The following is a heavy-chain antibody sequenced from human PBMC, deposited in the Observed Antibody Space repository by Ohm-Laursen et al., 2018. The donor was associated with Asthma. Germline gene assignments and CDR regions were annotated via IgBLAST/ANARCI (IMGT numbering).Heavy chain of an antibody. Sequence: SLRLSCAATGFNFNSSAMHWVRQAPGKGLEWVAVMSYDGTNKYHAASVQGRFTISRNNSKSTLFLQMSSLRPEDTAVYYCARGLGGIHRWLSYQIDKWGLGTQVTVSS. D-gene: IGHD5-18*01. J-gene: IGHJ4*02. CDR3: ARGLGGIHRWLSYQIDK. CDR1: GFNFNSSA. V-gene: IGHV3-30-3*01. CDR2: MSYDGTNK.